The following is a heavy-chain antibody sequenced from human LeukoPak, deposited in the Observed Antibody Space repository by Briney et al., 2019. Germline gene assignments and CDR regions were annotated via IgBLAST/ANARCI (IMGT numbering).Heavy chain of an antibody. J-gene: IGHJ4*02. CDR3: ARSGKTHLGELWSYYYDSSGYSDY. Sequence: GGSLRLSCAASGFTFSSYWMSWVRQAPGKGLEWVANIKQDGSEKYYVDSVKGRFTISRDNAKNSLYLQMNSLRAEDTAVYYCARSGKTHLGELWSYYYDSSGYSDYWGQGTLVTVSS. CDR1: GFTFSSYW. V-gene: IGHV3-7*01. CDR2: IKQDGSEK. D-gene: IGHD3-22*01.